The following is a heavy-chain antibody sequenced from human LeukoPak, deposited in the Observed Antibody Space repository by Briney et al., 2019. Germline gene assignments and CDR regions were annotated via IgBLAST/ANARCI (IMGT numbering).Heavy chain of an antibody. Sequence: ASVKVSCKASGYTFTDYFIHWVRQAPGQGLEWMGWINPNIGDASYAQKFQDRVTMTRDRSINTAYMELSRLTSDDTAVYYYARMALDGGDSIGFDSWGQGTLVTVSS. CDR2: INPNIGDA. CDR1: GYTFTDYF. D-gene: IGHD2-21*02. V-gene: IGHV1-2*02. J-gene: IGHJ5*01. CDR3: ARMALDGGDSIGFDS.